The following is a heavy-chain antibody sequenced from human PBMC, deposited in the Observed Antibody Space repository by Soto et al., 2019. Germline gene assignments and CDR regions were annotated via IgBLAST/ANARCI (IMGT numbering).Heavy chain of an antibody. CDR1: GLTFSSSG. Sequence: GGSLRLCCAASGLTFSSSGIHWVRQAPGKGLEWVAVIWYDGSNKYYADSVKGRFTISRDNSKNTLYLQMNSLRAEDAAVYYCARPLDYYDSSGSYGMDVWGQGTTVTVSS. D-gene: IGHD3-22*01. V-gene: IGHV3-33*01. CDR2: IWYDGSNK. CDR3: ARPLDYYDSSGSYGMDV. J-gene: IGHJ6*02.